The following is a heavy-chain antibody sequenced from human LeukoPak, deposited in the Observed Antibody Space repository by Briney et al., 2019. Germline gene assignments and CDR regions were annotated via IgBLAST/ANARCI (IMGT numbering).Heavy chain of an antibody. J-gene: IGHJ4*02. CDR3: ARARDWGSVLIDY. D-gene: IGHD7-27*01. Sequence: SHTLSLTCAISRHSVYSNSAAWNWIRQSPSRGLERLGRTYYRSESYYDYAVSVKSRITINPDTYKSQFSLQLNSVTPEDTAVYYCARARDWGSVLIDYWGQGTLVTVSS. V-gene: IGHV6-1*01. CDR2: TYYRSESYY. CDR1: RHSVYSNSAA.